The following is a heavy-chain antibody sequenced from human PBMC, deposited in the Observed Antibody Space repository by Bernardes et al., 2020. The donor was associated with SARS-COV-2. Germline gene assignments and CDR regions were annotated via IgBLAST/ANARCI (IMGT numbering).Heavy chain of an antibody. Sequence: VKVSCKASGYTFTSYGISWVRQAPGQGLEWMGWISAYNGNTNYAQKLQGRVTMTTDTSTSTAYMELRSLRSDDTAVYYCARGVLLWFGELLGGNNWFDPWGQGTLVTVSS. CDR1: GYTFTSYG. CDR3: ARGVLLWFGELLGGNNWFDP. D-gene: IGHD3-10*01. CDR2: ISAYNGNT. J-gene: IGHJ5*02. V-gene: IGHV1-18*01.